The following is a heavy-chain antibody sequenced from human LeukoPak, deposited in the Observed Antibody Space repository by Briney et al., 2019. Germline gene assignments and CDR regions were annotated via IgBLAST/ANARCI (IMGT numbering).Heavy chain of an antibody. V-gene: IGHV3-48*03. D-gene: IGHD6-19*01. CDR3: ARFGYSSGSDY. CDR2: ISSSGDTR. Sequence: GGSLRLSYAASGFIFSSYEMNWVRQAPGKGLEWVSYISSSGDTRYHADSVRGRFTISRDNAKNSLYLQMSSLRAEDTAVYYCARFGYSSGSDYWGQGTLVTVSS. CDR1: GFIFSSYE. J-gene: IGHJ4*02.